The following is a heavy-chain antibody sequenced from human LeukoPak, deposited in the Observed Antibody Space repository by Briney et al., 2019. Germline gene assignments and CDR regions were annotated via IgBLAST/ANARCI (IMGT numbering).Heavy chain of an antibody. Sequence: TLSLTCTVSGGSISSDSYYWSWIRQPAGKGLEWIGRIYSSGSTNYNPSLKSRVTISVDTSKNQFSLKVSSVTAADTAVYYCARDQVYCSGGSCYRWFDPWGQGTLVTVSS. CDR2: IYSSGST. CDR1: GGSISSDSYY. V-gene: IGHV4-61*02. J-gene: IGHJ5*02. CDR3: ARDQVYCSGGSCYRWFDP. D-gene: IGHD2-15*01.